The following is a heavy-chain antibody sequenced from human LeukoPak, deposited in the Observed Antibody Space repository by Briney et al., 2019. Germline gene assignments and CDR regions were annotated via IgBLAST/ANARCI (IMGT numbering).Heavy chain of an antibody. CDR2: IYYSGST. D-gene: IGHD3-9*01. J-gene: IGHJ4*02. Sequence: PSETLSLTCTVSGGSISSYYWSWIRQPPGKGLEWIGYIYYSGSTNYNPSLKSRVTISVDTSKNKFSLKLSSVTAADTAVYYCARTDILTGFANFDYWGQGTLVTVSS. V-gene: IGHV4-59*08. CDR1: GGSISSYY. CDR3: ARTDILTGFANFDY.